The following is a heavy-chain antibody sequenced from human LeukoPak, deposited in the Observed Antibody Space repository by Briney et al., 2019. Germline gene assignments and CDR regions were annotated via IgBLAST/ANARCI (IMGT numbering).Heavy chain of an antibody. Sequence: SESLCLTCAVSVGSISSFYWSWIRQPPRKGLEWSGHIYNSVITNYNPYLTSRVTISLETSKNQFSLNVRSMAPEDTAVSSCARQVDTAMVTNWRQGSPVSVSS. D-gene: IGHD5-18*01. J-gene: IGHJ4*02. CDR1: VGSISSFY. CDR3: ARQVDTAMVTN. V-gene: IGHV4-59*08. CDR2: IYNSVIT.